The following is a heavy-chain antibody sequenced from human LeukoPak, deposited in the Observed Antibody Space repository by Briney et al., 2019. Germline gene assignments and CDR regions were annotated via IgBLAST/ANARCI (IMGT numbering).Heavy chain of an antibody. CDR3: ARRYPGYYYYMDV. CDR2: ISYSGST. J-gene: IGHJ6*03. CDR1: GGSISSYY. Sequence: SETLSLTCTVSGGSISSYYWSWIRQPPGTGLEWIGYISYSGSTNYNPFLKSRVTISVDTSKNQFSLKVSSVTAADTAVYYCARRYPGYYYYMDVWGKGTTVTVSS. V-gene: IGHV4-59*01. D-gene: IGHD3-16*02.